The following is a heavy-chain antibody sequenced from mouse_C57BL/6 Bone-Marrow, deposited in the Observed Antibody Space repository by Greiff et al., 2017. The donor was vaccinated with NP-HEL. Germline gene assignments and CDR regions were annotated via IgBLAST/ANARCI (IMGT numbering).Heavy chain of an antibody. D-gene: IGHD1-1*01. CDR2: IYPGNSDT. V-gene: IGHV1-5*01. CDR3: TRLPYYYGSSYLYWYFDV. Sequence: EVQLQQSGTVLARPGASVKMSCKTSGYTFTSYWMHWVKQRPGQGLEWIGAIYPGNSDTSYNQKLKGKAKLTAVTSASTAYMELSSLTNEDSAVYYCTRLPYYYGSSYLYWYFDVWGTGTTVTVSS. CDR1: GYTFTSYW. J-gene: IGHJ1*03.